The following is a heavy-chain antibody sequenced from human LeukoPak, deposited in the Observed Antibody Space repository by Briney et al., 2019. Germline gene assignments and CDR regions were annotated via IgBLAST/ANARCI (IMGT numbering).Heavy chain of an antibody. CDR3: TRHGVDGSGSYYAFDI. D-gene: IGHD3-10*01. CDR1: GFTFSGSA. J-gene: IGHJ3*02. V-gene: IGHV3-73*01. CDR2: IRSKANSYAT. Sequence: GGSLRLSCAASGFTFSGSAMHWVRQASGKGLEWVGRIRSKANSYATVYAGSVKGRFTISRDDSKNTAYLQMNSLKSEDTAVYYCTRHGVDGSGSYYAFDIWGQGTMVTVSS.